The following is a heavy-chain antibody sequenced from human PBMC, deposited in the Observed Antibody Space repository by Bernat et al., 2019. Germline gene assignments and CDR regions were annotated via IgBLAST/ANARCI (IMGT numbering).Heavy chain of an antibody. CDR3: ARNSMYSGKNDLDI. CDR1: GFTFSSYG. CDR2: IWYDGSNK. Sequence: QGQLVESGGGVVQPGGSLRLSCEASGFTFSSYGMHWVRQAPGKGLEWVAVIWYDGSNKDYVDSVKGRFTISRDNSKNTLYLQMNSLRAEDTAVYYCARNSMYSGKNDLDIWGQGTMVTVSS. D-gene: IGHD2/OR15-2a*01. V-gene: IGHV3-33*01. J-gene: IGHJ3*02.